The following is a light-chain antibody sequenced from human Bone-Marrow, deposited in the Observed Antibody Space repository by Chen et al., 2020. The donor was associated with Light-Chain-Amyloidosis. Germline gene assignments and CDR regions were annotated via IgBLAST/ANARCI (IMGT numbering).Light chain of an antibody. J-gene: IGKJ4*01. CDR1: QSVSNY. Sequence: EIVLTQSPATLSLSPGERATLSCRASQSVSNYLAWYQQRPGQAPRLLIYDTSNRAPGIPARCSGRGSVTDFTLTMSSLQPEDFASYDCQQRQAWPITFGGGTNVEIK. CDR2: DTS. V-gene: IGKV3-11*01. CDR3: QQRQAWPIT.